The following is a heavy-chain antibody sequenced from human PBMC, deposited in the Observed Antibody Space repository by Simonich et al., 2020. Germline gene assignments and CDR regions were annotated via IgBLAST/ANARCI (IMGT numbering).Heavy chain of an antibody. CDR1: GGSFSGYY. J-gene: IGHJ1*01. CDR3: ARGLRVAAAGTAFQH. V-gene: IGHV4-34*01. CDR2: INHSGST. D-gene: IGHD6-13*01. Sequence: QVQLQQWGAGLLKPSETLSLTCAVYGGSFSGYYWSWIRQPPGKGLGWFGEINHSGSTNNTPSLKSRVTISVDTSKNQFALKLSSVTAADTAVYYCARGLRVAAAGTAFQHWGQGTLVTVSS.